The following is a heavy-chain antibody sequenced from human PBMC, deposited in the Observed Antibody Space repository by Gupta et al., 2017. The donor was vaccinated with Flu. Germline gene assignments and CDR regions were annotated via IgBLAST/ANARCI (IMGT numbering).Heavy chain of an antibody. D-gene: IGHD2-21*01. CDR3: ARFMGAVAGDYFDH. J-gene: IGHJ4*02. V-gene: IGHV5-51*01. CDR2: IYPGDSDT. Sequence: RQKSGKGLEWMGTIYPGDSDTKYGPSFEGQVAISGDKSDSSIYLEWSSLQASDSAIYYCARFMGAVAGDYFDHWGQGTLVTVSS.